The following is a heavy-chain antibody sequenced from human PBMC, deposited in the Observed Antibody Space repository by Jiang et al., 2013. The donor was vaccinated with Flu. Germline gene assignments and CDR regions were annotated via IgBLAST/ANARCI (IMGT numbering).Heavy chain of an antibody. CDR3: ARGALEYSSSSVDY. J-gene: IGHJ4*02. D-gene: IGHD6-6*01. CDR2: ST. V-gene: IGHV4-4*02. Sequence: STNYNPSLKSRVTISVDKSKNQFSLKLSSVTAADTAVYYCARGALEYSSSSVDYWGQGTLVTVSS.